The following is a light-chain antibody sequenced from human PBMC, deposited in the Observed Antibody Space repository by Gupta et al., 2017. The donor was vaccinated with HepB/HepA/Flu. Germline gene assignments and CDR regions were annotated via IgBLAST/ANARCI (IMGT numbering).Light chain of an antibody. V-gene: IGLV2-23*02. CDR2: DDS. CDR1: SSDVGGYNL. Sequence: QSALTQPASVSGSPGQSITISCTGTSSDVGGYNLVSWYQHHPGKAPKLLMFDDSKRPPGVSTRFSGSKSATTASLTTSGLQAEEEADYYCSSYAGRSNFLLFGGGTKLTVL. CDR3: SSYAGRSNFLL. J-gene: IGLJ2*01.